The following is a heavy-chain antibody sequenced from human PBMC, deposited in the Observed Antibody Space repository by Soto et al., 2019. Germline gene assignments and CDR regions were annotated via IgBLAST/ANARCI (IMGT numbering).Heavy chain of an antibody. CDR3: ARAPLFYDSSGYPSHIFDI. D-gene: IGHD3-22*01. CDR1: GFTVSSTY. CDR2: MYSGGST. J-gene: IGHJ3*02. V-gene: IGHV3-53*01. Sequence: GGSLRLSCEASGFTVSSTYMSWVRQAPGKGLEWVSFMYSGGSTSYADSVKGRFIISRDSSKNTLYLQMNSLRAEDTAVYYCARAPLFYDSSGYPSHIFDIWCQGTMVTVSS.